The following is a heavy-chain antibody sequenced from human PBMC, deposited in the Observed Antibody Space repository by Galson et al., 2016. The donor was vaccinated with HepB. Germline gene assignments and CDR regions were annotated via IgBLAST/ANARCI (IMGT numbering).Heavy chain of an antibody. V-gene: IGHV1-69*13. J-gene: IGHJ5*02. Sequence: SVKVSCKASGGTFSTYAISWVRQAPGQGLEWMGGIIPIFGTTNYAQKFHGRVTITADESTSTAYMGLSSLRFEDTAMYYGARGLGVPGIALAAHHGNNWFDPWGQGTLVTVSS. CDR1: GGTFSTYA. CDR3: ARGLGVPGIALAAHHGNNWFDP. CDR2: IIPIFGTT. D-gene: IGHD6-19*01.